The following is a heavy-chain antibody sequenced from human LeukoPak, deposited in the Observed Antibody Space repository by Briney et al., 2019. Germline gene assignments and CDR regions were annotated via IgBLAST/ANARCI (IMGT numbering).Heavy chain of an antibody. J-gene: IGHJ6*03. CDR3: ARRIAAAGFYYYHYYMDV. D-gene: IGHD6-13*01. CDR1: GDSVSSNSAA. Sequence: SQTLSLTCAISGDSVSSNSAAWNWIRQSPSRGLEWLGRTYYRSKWYNDYAVSVKSRITINPDTSKNQFSLQLNSVTPEDTAVYYCARRIAAAGFYYYHYYMDVWGKGTTVTVSS. CDR2: TYYRSKWYN. V-gene: IGHV6-1*01.